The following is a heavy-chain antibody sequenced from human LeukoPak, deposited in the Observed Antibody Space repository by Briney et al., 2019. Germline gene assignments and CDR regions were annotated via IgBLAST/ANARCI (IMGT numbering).Heavy chain of an antibody. J-gene: IGHJ4*02. CDR2: INPNSGGT. Sequence: ASVKVSCKASGYTFTGYYMHWVRQAPGQGLEWVGWINPNSGGTNYAQNFQDRVTMTTDTSTTTTYMELRSLRSDDTAVYYCARTPTANIVLVKADFFEVWGQGTLVTVSS. CDR3: ARTPTANIVLVKADFFEV. D-gene: IGHD2-8*02. V-gene: IGHV1-2*02. CDR1: GYTFTGYY.